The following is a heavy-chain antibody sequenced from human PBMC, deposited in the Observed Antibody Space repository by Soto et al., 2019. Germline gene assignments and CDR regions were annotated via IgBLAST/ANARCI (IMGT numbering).Heavy chain of an antibody. CDR2: IWYDGSNK. V-gene: IGHV3-33*01. D-gene: IGHD2-15*01. J-gene: IGHJ4*02. Sequence: QVQLVESGGGVVQPGRSLRLSCVASGFTFSKYGMYWVRQAPGKGLEWVALIWYDGSNKYYADSVKGRFTISRDNPKNTLYLHMNSLRADDTAVYYCATDCSGGSCYSIWGQGTLVTVSS. CDR3: ATDCSGGSCYSI. CDR1: GFTFSKYG.